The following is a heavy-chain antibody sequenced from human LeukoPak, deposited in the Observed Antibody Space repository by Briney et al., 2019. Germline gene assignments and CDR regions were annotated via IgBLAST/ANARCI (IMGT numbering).Heavy chain of an antibody. CDR3: ARVAAAGTDYFDY. CDR1: GFTFSSYW. D-gene: IGHD6-13*01. J-gene: IGHJ4*02. V-gene: IGHV3-7*03. CDR2: IKQDGSEK. Sequence: PGGSLRLSCAASGFTFSSYWMSWVRQAPGKGLEWVASIKQDGSEKYYVDSVKGRFTISRDNAKNSLYLQMNSLRAEDTAVYYCARVAAAGTDYFDYWGQGTLVTVSS.